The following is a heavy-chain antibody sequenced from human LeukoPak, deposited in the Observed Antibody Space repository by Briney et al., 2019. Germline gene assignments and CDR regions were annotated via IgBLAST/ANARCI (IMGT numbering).Heavy chain of an antibody. CDR3: TTASLRSARYFDL. J-gene: IGHJ2*01. V-gene: IGHV3-15*01. CDR1: GLTFSNAW. D-gene: IGHD5-12*01. Sequence: GGSLRLSCAASGLTFSNAWMTSVRQAPGKGLEWVGRIRSKTDGGTTDYAAPVKGRFTISRDDSKNTLYLQMNSLKTEDTAVYYCTTASLRSARYFDLWGRGTLVTVSS. CDR2: IRSKTDGGTT.